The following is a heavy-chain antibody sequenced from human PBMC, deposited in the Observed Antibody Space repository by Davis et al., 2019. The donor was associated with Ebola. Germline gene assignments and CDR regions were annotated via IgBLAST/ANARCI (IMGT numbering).Heavy chain of an antibody. CDR2: INHSGST. D-gene: IGHD3-22*01. V-gene: IGHV4-34*01. J-gene: IGHJ4*02. Sequence: SETLSLTCAVYGASFSGYFWSWIRQPPGKGLEWIGEINHSGSTNYNPSLKSRVTISVDTSKNQFSLKLSSVTAADTAVYYCARGLTYYYDSSGYYWGQGTLVTVSS. CDR3: ARGLTYYYDSSGYY. CDR1: GASFSGYF.